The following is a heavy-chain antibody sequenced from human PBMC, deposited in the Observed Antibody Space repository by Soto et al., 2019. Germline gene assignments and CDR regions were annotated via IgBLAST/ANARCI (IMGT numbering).Heavy chain of an antibody. CDR1: GFAFSCYA. J-gene: IGHJ6*02. V-gene: IGHV3-30*18. D-gene: IGHD3-16*01. CDR3: AKGILSATIGPYAMDV. Sequence: GGSLRLSCEASGFAFSCYAMHWVRQAPGKGLEWVGVISYDGNYIYYADSVKGRFTISRDNSKNTLYVQVNSLRPEDTAVYYCAKGILSATIGPYAMDVWGQGTTVTVSS. CDR2: ISYDGNYI.